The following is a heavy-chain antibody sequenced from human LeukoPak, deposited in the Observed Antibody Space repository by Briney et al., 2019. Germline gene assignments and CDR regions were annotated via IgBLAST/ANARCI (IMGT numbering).Heavy chain of an antibody. Sequence: GRSLRLSCVVSGFTFSSYGMHWVRQAPGKGLEWVAVISYDGSNKYYADSVKGRFTISRDNSKNTLYLQMDSLRAEDTAVYYCARRYCSGGRCPNYFDYWGQGTLVTVFS. CDR1: GFTFSSYG. CDR3: ARRYCSGGRCPNYFDY. D-gene: IGHD2-15*01. V-gene: IGHV3-30*03. CDR2: ISYDGSNK. J-gene: IGHJ4*02.